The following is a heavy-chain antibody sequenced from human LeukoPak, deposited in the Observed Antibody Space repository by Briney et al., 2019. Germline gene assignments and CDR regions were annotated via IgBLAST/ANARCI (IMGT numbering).Heavy chain of an antibody. D-gene: IGHD3-10*01. CDR2: ISAYNGNT. CDR3: ARLRGDKYYYYYYMDV. Sequence: ASVKVSCKASVYTFTSYGISWVRQAPGQGLEWMGWISAYNGNTNYAQKLQGRVTMTTDTSTSTAYMELRSLRSDDTAVYYCARLRGDKYYYYYYMDVWGKGTTVTISS. J-gene: IGHJ6*03. CDR1: VYTFTSYG. V-gene: IGHV1-18*01.